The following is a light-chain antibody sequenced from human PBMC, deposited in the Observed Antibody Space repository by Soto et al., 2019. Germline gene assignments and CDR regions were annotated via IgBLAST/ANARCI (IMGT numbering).Light chain of an antibody. CDR2: GAS. CDR3: QQYGRSPLT. J-gene: IGKJ3*01. CDR1: QSVSSN. Sequence: EIVMTQSPATLSVSPGERATLSFRASQSVSSNLAWYQQKPGQAPRLLIYGASTRATGIPARFSGSGSGTEFTLTISSLQSEDFAVYYCQQYGRSPLTFGPGTKVDIK. V-gene: IGKV3-15*01.